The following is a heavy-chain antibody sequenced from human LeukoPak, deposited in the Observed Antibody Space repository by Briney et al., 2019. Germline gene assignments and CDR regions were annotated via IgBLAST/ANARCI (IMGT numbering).Heavy chain of an antibody. CDR2: ISGSGGST. CDR3: AKKNAGYYDSSGYRYDY. D-gene: IGHD3-22*01. V-gene: IGHV3-23*01. CDR1: GFTFSSYA. J-gene: IGHJ4*02. Sequence: GGSLRLSCAASGFTFSSYAMSWVRQAPGKGLEWVSAISGSGGSTYYADSVKGRFTISRDNSENTLYLQMNSLRAEDTAVYYCAKKNAGYYDSSGYRYDYWGQGTLVTVSS.